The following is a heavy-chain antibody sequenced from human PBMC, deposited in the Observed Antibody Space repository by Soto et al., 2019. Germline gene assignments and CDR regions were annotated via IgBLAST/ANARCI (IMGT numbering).Heavy chain of an antibody. D-gene: IGHD2-15*01. CDR3: ARLGGVVAATPPPWFDP. CDR1: GYSFTSYS. CDR2: ISAYNGNR. J-gene: IGHJ5*02. Sequence: GASVKVSCKASGYSFTSYSISWVRQAPGQGLEYMGWISAYNGNRNYAQNFQDRVTMTIDTSTSTAYMEIRSLRSDDTAVYYCARLGGVVAATPPPWFDPWGQGTPVTVSS. V-gene: IGHV1-18*01.